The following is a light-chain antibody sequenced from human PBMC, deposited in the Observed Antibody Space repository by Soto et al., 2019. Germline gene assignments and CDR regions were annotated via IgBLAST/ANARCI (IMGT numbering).Light chain of an antibody. CDR2: GAS. Sequence: EIVMTQSPATLSVSPGERATLSCRASQSVNSNLAWYQQKPGQAPRLLIYGASTRATGIPARFSGSGSGTEFTPTISSLQSEDFAVYYCQQYNNWPPYTFGQGTKLEIK. CDR3: QQYNNWPPYT. CDR1: QSVNSN. J-gene: IGKJ2*01. V-gene: IGKV3-15*01.